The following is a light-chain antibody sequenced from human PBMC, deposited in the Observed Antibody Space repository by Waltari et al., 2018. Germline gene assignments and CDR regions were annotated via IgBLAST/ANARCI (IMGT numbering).Light chain of an antibody. CDR3: QQYYRSRT. CDR2: WAS. Sequence: DIVMTQSPDSRAVSLGERATSSCRSSPSVFYNSNDKNYLAWYQQKPGQPPRLLIYWASTRESGVPDRFSGSGSGTDFTLTISNLQAEDVAVYYCQQYYRSRTFGQGTKVEIK. J-gene: IGKJ1*01. CDR1: PSVFYNSNDKNY. V-gene: IGKV4-1*01.